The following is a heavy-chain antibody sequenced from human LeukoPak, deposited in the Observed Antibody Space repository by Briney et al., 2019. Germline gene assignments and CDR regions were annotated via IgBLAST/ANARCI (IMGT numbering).Heavy chain of an antibody. CDR3: ARGRCGYNCRSEFYY. D-gene: IGHD5-24*01. Sequence: PGGSLRLSCVVSGFTFSSFDMHGVRQAPGRGLEWVAAIAYDGSNKYYADSVKGRVTISRDNSKNTLSLQMNSLRGEDTAVYYCARGRCGYNCRSEFYYWGQGTLVTVSS. J-gene: IGHJ4*02. CDR1: GFTFSSFD. CDR2: IAYDGSNK. V-gene: IGHV3-30*03.